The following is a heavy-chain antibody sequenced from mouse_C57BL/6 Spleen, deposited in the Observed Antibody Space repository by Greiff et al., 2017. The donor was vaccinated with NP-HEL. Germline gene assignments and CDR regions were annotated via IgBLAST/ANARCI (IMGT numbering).Heavy chain of an antibody. J-gene: IGHJ4*01. CDR3: ARNWDLYYAMDY. D-gene: IGHD4-1*01. CDR1: GFTFSDYY. CDR2: INYDGSST. Sequence: EVKVVESEGGLVQPGSSMKLSCTASGFTFSDYYMAWVRQVPEKGLEWVANINYDGSSTYYLDSLKSRFIISRDNAKNILYLQMSSLKSEDTATYYCARNWDLYYAMDYWGQGTSVTVSS. V-gene: IGHV5-16*01.